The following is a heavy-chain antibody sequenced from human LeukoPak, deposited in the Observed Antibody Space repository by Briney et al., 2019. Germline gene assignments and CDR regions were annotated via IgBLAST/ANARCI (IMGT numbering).Heavy chain of an antibody. Sequence: GGSLRLSCAASGFXFSTYVFHWVRQAPGKGLEWVAVITYDGSEKYYADSVKGRFTISRDNSKNTLYLQMNSLRDEDMAVYYCARDLNWAFDYWGQGTLVTVSS. J-gene: IGHJ4*02. D-gene: IGHD7-27*01. CDR3: ARDLNWAFDY. V-gene: IGHV3-30*03. CDR2: ITYDGSEK. CDR1: GFXFSTYV.